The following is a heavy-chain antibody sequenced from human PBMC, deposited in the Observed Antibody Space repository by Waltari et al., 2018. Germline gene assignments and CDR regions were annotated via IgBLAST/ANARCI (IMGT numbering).Heavy chain of an antibody. CDR2: ISYDGSNQ. CDR1: GFTFSDYG. V-gene: IGHV3-30*18. J-gene: IGHJ4*02. CDR3: AKGPLYSTSPPLHD. D-gene: IGHD5-18*01. Sequence: QVQLVESGGGVVQPGKALRLSCVVSGFTFSDYGMHWVRQAPGKGLEWVAVISYDGSNQYYADSVKARFTISRDNSKSTLFLQMNSLRAEDTAVYFCAKGPLYSTSPPLHDWGQGALVTVSS.